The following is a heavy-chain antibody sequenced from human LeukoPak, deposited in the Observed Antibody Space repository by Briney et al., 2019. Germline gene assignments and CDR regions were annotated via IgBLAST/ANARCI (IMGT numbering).Heavy chain of an antibody. CDR1: GYTFDTYG. J-gene: IGHJ4*01. V-gene: IGHV1-18*01. CDR2: ISADNGNT. CDR3: ARSPNPPYFDT. Sequence: GASVKVSCKASGYTFDTYGISWVRQAPGQGLEWMGWISADNGNTNYAQKVQGRVTMTTDTSTNTAYMELRSLRSDNTAVYYCARSPNPPYFDTWGHGTLVTVSS. D-gene: IGHD1-14*01.